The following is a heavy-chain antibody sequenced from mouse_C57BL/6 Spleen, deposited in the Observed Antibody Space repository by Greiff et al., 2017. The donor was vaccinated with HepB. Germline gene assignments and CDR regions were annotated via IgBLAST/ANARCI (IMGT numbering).Heavy chain of an antibody. D-gene: IGHD1-1*01. CDR2: ISSGSGTI. J-gene: IGHJ2*01. CDR1: GFTFSDYG. CDR3: ARTHYYGSSYDYFDY. V-gene: IGHV5-17*01. Sequence: EVQLVESGGGLVKPGGSLKLSCAASGFTFSDYGMHWVRQAPEKGLEWVAYISSGSGTIYYADTVKGRFTIARDNAKNTQFLQRTSLRSEDTAMYYCARTHYYGSSYDYFDYWGQGTTLTVSS.